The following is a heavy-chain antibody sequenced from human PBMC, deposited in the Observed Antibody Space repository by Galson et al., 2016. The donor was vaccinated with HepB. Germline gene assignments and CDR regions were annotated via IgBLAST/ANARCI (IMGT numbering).Heavy chain of an antibody. CDR3: AKGKSQGSLVFDF. Sequence: SLRLSCAASGFTFRNFAMSWVRRAPGKGLEWVSTISASGDFTYYADTIKGRFTISRDNSKNTVYLQKNNVRGEDTAVYYCAKGKSQGSLVFDFWGQGTQVTVSS. CDR2: ISASGDFT. V-gene: IGHV3-23*01. D-gene: IGHD6-13*01. J-gene: IGHJ4*02. CDR1: GFTFRNFA.